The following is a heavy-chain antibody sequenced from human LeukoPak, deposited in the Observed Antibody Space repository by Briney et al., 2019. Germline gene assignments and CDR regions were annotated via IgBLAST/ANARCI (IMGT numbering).Heavy chain of an antibody. D-gene: IGHD3-10*01. J-gene: IGHJ4*02. CDR1: GYSFTSYW. V-gene: IGHV5-51*01. Sequence: GESLKISCKGSGYSFTSYWVGWVRQMPGKGLEWMGIIYPGDSDTRYSPSFQGQVTISADKSISTAYLQWSSLKASDTAMYYCARSGPVTMVRGDFDYWGQGTLVTVSS. CDR2: IYPGDSDT. CDR3: ARSGPVTMVRGDFDY.